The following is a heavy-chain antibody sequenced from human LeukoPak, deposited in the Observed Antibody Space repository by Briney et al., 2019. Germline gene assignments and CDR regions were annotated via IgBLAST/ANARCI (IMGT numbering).Heavy chain of an antibody. CDR2: IYYSGST. V-gene: IGHV4-39*01. CDR1: GGSISSSSYY. CDR3: ARLHSGVLFDI. J-gene: IGHJ3*02. D-gene: IGHD3-10*01. Sequence: SETLSLTCTVSGGSISSSSYYWGWIRQPPGKGLEWLGSIYYSGSTYYNPSFKSPVTISVDTSKNQFSLKMSSVTAADTAVYYCARLHSGVLFDIWGQGTMVTVSS.